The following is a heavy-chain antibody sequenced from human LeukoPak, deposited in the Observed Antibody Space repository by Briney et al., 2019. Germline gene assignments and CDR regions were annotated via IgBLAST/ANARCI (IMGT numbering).Heavy chain of an antibody. CDR1: GFTFSSYA. J-gene: IGHJ4*02. CDR3: AKDFRIGYSAHFDY. CDR2: ISYDGSNK. D-gene: IGHD2-21*01. Sequence: GRSLRLSCAASGFTFSSYAMHWVRQAPGKGLEWVAVISYDGSNKYYADSVKGRFSISRDNSKNTLYLQMDSLRGEDTAVYYCAKDFRIGYSAHFDYWGQGALVTVSS. V-gene: IGHV3-30-3*01.